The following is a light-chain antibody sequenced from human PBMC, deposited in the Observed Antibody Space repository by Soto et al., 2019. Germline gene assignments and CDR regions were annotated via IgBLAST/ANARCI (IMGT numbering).Light chain of an antibody. J-gene: IGKJ4*01. CDR2: DGC. CDR3: QQYNSYSLT. Sequence: DIQMTQSPSTLSASVGDRVTLTCRASQSISSWLSGYQQKQGKGPKLLVYDGCGLESGVTSSVSGSGSGTEFTLTIISLQPDDFATYYCQQYNSYSLTFGGGTKVDIK. CDR1: QSISSW. V-gene: IGKV1-5*01.